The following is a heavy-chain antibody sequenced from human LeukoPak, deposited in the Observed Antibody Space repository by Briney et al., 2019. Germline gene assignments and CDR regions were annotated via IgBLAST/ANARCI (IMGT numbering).Heavy chain of an antibody. CDR3: ARGIDY. Sequence: PGGSLRLSCAASGFTFSSYAMHWVRQAPGKGLEWVAVISYDGSNKYYAGSVKGRFTISRDNSKNTLYLQMNSLRAEDTAVYYCARGIDYWGQGTLVTVSS. CDR1: GFTFSSYA. V-gene: IGHV3-30*04. J-gene: IGHJ4*02. CDR2: ISYDGSNK.